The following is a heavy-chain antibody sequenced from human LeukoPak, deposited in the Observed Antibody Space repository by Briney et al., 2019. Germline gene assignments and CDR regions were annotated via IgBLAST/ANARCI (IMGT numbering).Heavy chain of an antibody. CDR1: GYSISSGYY. CDR3: ASRFPYSTSQRGYYMDV. CDR2: IYHSGST. Sequence: SETLSLTCTVSGYSISSGYYWGWIRQPPGKGLEWIGSIYHSGSTYYNPSLKSRVTISVDTSKNQFSLKLSSVTAADTAVYYCASRFPYSTSQRGYYMDVWGKGTTVTVSS. V-gene: IGHV4-38-2*02. J-gene: IGHJ6*03. D-gene: IGHD6-6*01.